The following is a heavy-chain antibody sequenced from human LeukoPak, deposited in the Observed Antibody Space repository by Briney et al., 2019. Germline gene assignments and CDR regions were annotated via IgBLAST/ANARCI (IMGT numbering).Heavy chain of an antibody. D-gene: IGHD1-1*01. Sequence: SETLSLTCTVSGGSIGSYYWTWIRQAPGKGLQGIGDIFYSVTTYYNPSLKSRLTISVDTSKNQFSLKLTSVTAADTAVYFCARQVARTAPVGYWGQGTLVTVSS. V-gene: IGHV4-59*08. CDR2: IFYSVTT. CDR3: ARQVARTAPVGY. J-gene: IGHJ4*02. CDR1: GGSIGSYY.